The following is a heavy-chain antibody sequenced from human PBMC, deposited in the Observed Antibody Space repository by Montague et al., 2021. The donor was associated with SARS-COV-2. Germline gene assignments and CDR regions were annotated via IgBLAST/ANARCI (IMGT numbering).Heavy chain of an antibody. J-gene: IGHJ4*02. CDR3: TRGIDSYKTGY. Sequence: SETLSLTCTVSGGSVISTYPHWHWVRQSPGRGLEWIGGYLFHINTADYHASPRSRVTISVDTSNNQFSLKLTAVTAADTAVYCCTRGIDSYKTGYWGQGIQVTVSS. CDR2: LFHINTA. D-gene: IGHD6-13*01. CDR1: GGSVISTYPH. V-gene: IGHV4-61*01.